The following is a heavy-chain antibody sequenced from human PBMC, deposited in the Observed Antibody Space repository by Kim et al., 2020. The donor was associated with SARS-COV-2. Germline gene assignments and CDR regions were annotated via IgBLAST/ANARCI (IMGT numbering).Heavy chain of an antibody. Sequence: GSTYYNPSLKSRVTISVDTSKNQFSLKLSSVTAADTAVYYCARHDGGFGRWGQGTLVTVSS. J-gene: IGHJ4*02. V-gene: IGHV4-39*01. D-gene: IGHD3-10*01. CDR2: GST. CDR3: ARHDGGFGR.